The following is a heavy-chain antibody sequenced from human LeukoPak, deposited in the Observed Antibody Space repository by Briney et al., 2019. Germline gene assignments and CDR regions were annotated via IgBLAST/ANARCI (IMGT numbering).Heavy chain of an antibody. CDR2: IIPIFGTA. J-gene: IGHJ5*02. Sequence: SVQVSCKASGGTFSSYAISWVRQAPGQGLEWMGRIIPIFGTANYAQKFQGRVTITADKSTSTAYMDLSSLRSEDTAVYYCARDLSPGSGSYESVWFDPWGQGTLVTVSS. CDR3: ARDLSPGSGSYESVWFDP. V-gene: IGHV1-69*06. CDR1: GGTFSSYA. D-gene: IGHD3-10*01.